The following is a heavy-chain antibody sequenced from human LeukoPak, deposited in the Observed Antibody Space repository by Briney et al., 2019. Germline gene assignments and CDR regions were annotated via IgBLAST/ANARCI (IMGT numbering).Heavy chain of an antibody. CDR1: GFTFSSYA. D-gene: IGHD1-26*01. CDR2: ISDSGGST. J-gene: IGHJ4*02. CDR3: TKGELPNDYFDY. Sequence: GGSLRLTCAASGFTFSSYAMSWVRQAPGKGLEWISAISDSGGSTYYADSVKGRFTISRDNSKNTLYLQMNSLRAEDTAVYYCTKGELPNDYFDYWGQGTLVTVSS. V-gene: IGHV3-23*01.